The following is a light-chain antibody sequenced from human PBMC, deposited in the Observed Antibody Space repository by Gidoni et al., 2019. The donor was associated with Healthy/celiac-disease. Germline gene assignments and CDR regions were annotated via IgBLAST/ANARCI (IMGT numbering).Light chain of an antibody. CDR2: GAS. Sequence: IVMPQSPATLSVSPGERATLSCRASQSVSSNSAWYQQKPGQAPRLLIYGASTRATGIPARFSGSGSGTEFTLTISSLQSEDFAVYYCQQYNNWWTFGQGTKVEIK. CDR3: QQYNNWWT. CDR1: QSVSSN. V-gene: IGKV3-15*01. J-gene: IGKJ1*01.